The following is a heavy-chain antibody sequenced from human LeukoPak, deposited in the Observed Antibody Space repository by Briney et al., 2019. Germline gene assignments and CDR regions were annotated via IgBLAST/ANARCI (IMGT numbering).Heavy chain of an antibody. V-gene: IGHV4-38-2*02. CDR2: IYHTGRT. CDR3: ARGASRSFDY. CDR1: GFSISSAYY. J-gene: IGHJ4*02. Sequence: SETLSLTCTVSGFSISSAYYWGWIRQPPGKGLEWIGSIYHTGRTYYNPSLKSRVTISVDTSKNQFSLKLSSVTAADTAVYYCARGASRSFDYWGQGTLVTVSS.